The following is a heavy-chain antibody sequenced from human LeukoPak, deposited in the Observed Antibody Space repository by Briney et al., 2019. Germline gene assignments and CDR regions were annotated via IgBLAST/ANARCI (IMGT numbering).Heavy chain of an antibody. CDR2: ISSSSSAI. CDR1: GFAFSDFY. Sequence: PGGSLRLSCAASGFAFSDFYMTWIRQAPGKGLEWVSYISSSSSAIYYADSVRGRFTISRDKSKNTLYLQMNSLRAEDTAVYYCAKNYDSSGYYYGNDYWGQGTLVTVSS. D-gene: IGHD3-22*01. J-gene: IGHJ4*02. V-gene: IGHV3-11*01. CDR3: AKNYDSSGYYYGNDY.